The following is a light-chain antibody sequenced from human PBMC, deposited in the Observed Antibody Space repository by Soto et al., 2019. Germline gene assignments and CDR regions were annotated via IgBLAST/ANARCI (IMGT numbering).Light chain of an antibody. CDR2: DAS. V-gene: IGKV1-5*01. CDR3: QQLNSYPIT. Sequence: IQMTQSPSTPSASVGDTVTITCRASQSISVSLAWYQQKPGKAPNLLIYDASSLQSGVPSRFSGIGSGTEFTLTISSLQPDDFATYYCQQLNSYPITFGQGTRLEI. CDR1: QSISVS. J-gene: IGKJ5*01.